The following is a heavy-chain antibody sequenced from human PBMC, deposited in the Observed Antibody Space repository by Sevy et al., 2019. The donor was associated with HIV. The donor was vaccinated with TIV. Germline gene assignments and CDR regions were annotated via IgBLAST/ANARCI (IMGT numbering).Heavy chain of an antibody. Sequence: SETLSLTCTVSGGSVSSGSYYWSWIRQPPGKGLEWIGYIYYSGSTNYNPSLKSLVTITVDTSKNQFSLKLSSVTAADTAVYYCARASPHCSSTSCYPTYDYYYGMDVWGQGTTVTVSS. V-gene: IGHV4-61*01. D-gene: IGHD2-2*01. J-gene: IGHJ6*02. CDR3: ARASPHCSSTSCYPTYDYYYGMDV. CDR2: IYYSGST. CDR1: GGSVSSGSYY.